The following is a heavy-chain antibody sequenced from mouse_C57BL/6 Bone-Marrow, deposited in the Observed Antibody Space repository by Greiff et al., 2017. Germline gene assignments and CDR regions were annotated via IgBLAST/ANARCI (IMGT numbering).Heavy chain of an antibody. CDR2: IHPNSGST. V-gene: IGHV1-64*01. CDR1: GYTFTSYW. Sequence: QVQLQQSGAELVKPGASVKLSCKASGYTFTSYWMHWVKQRPGQGLEWIGMIHPNSGSTNYNEKFKSKATLTVDKSSSTAYMQLSSLTSEDSAVYYCARGGNYDYDFDYWGQGTTLTVSS. J-gene: IGHJ2*01. CDR3: ARGGNYDYDFDY. D-gene: IGHD2-4*01.